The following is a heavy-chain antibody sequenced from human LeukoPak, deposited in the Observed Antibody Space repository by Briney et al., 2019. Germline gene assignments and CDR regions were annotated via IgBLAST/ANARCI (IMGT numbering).Heavy chain of an antibody. D-gene: IGHD3-22*01. Sequence: GGSLRLSCAASGFTFSSYAMSWVRQAPGKGLEWVSAISGSGGSTYYADSVKGRFTISRDNSKNTLYLQMNSLRAEDTAVYYCAKGNYYYDSSGYYSWGQGTLVTVSP. V-gene: IGHV3-23*01. CDR1: GFTFSSYA. CDR3: AKGNYYYDSSGYYS. CDR2: ISGSGGST. J-gene: IGHJ4*02.